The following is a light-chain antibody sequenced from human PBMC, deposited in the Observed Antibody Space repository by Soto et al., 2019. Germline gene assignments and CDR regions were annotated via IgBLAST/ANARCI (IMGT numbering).Light chain of an antibody. CDR2: AAS. CDR3: QQYHSCPAT. CDR1: QDIGNF. V-gene: IGKV1-16*01. Sequence: DIQMTQSPSSLSASVGDTVTITCRASQDIGNFFAWFQQKPGTAPKSLISAASSLQSGVPSTFSDSGSGTDINLTINSLQPEDGASYYCQQYHSCPATFGGGTKVAI. J-gene: IGKJ4*01.